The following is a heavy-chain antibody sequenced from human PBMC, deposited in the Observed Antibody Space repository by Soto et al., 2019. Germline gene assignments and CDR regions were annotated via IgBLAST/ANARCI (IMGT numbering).Heavy chain of an antibody. Sequence: GGSLRLSCAASGFTFSSYAMSWVRQAPGKGLEWVSAISGSGGSTYYADSVKGRFTISRDNSKNTLYLQMNSLRAEDTAVYYCAKDGYYYDSSGYVHFDYWGQGTLVTVSS. J-gene: IGHJ4*02. V-gene: IGHV3-23*01. CDR2: ISGSGGST. CDR3: AKDGYYYDSSGYVHFDY. CDR1: GFTFSSYA. D-gene: IGHD3-22*01.